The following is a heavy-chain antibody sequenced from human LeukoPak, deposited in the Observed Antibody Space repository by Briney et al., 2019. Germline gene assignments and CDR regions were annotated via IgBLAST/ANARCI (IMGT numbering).Heavy chain of an antibody. Sequence: GGSLKLSCAASEFSFSHYGMHWDRQAPGKGLEWVAFMQYDGLKKYYGDSVKGRFTVSRDDSQNTLYLQMNSLRPEDTAVYYCCKEQLNMINVAVIDDAFDVWGQGTVVSVST. CDR3: CKEQLNMINVAVIDDAFDV. CDR1: EFSFSHYG. J-gene: IGHJ3*01. D-gene: IGHD6-19*01. V-gene: IGHV3-30*02. CDR2: MQYDGLKK.